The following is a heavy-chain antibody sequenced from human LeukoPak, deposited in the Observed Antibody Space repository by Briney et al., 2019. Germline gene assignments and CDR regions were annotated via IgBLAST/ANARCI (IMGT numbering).Heavy chain of an antibody. D-gene: IGHD1-26*01. J-gene: IGHJ4*02. CDR1: GVPVATGTYY. CDR3: ARERDISGGTHDY. Sequence: PSETLSLTCTVSGVPVATGTYYWAWIRHPAGEGLEWIGRISTSGNTNCNPSLRGRATMSLDTSKTQVSLRLRSVSAADTAVYYCARERDISGGTHDYWGQGTLVTVSS. V-gene: IGHV4-61*02. CDR2: ISTSGNT.